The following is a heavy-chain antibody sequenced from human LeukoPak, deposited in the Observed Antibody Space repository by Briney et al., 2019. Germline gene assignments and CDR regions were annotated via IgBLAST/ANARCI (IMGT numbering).Heavy chain of an antibody. D-gene: IGHD6-13*01. J-gene: IGHJ4*02. V-gene: IGHV1-18*04. CDR3: ARLAAAHGYYFDY. CDR1: GHTFTSYG. Sequence: ASVKVSCKASGHTFTSYGISWVRQAPGQGLEWMGWISAYNGNTNYAQKLQGRVTMTTDTSTSTAYVELRSLRSDDTAVYYCARLAAAHGYYFDYWGQGTLVTVSS. CDR2: ISAYNGNT.